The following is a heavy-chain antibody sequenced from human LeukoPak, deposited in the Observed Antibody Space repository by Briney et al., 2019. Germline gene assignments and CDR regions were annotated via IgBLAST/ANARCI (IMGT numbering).Heavy chain of an antibody. CDR1: GGSISSSSYY. Sequence: SETLSLTCTVSGGSISSSSYYWGWIRQPPGKGLEWIGSIYYSGSTHYNPSLKSRVTISVDTSKNQFSLKLSSVTAADTAVYYCARPGYSSGFTYAFDIWGQGTMVTVSS. CDR2: IYYSGST. J-gene: IGHJ3*02. V-gene: IGHV4-39*01. CDR3: ARPGYSSGFTYAFDI. D-gene: IGHD6-19*01.